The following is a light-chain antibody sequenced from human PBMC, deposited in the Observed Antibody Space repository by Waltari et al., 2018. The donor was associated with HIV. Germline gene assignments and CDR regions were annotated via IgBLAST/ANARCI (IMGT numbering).Light chain of an antibody. V-gene: IGLV5-45*01. CDR2: YKSDSDK. CDR1: SGINVGTYR. Sequence: QAVLTQPASLSASPGASASLTCTLRSGINVGTYRIYWYQQKPGSPPQHLLRYKSDSDKQQGSGVPSRFSGSKDASANAGILLISGLQSEDEADYYCMIWHSSAWVFGGGTKLTVL. J-gene: IGLJ3*02. CDR3: MIWHSSAWV.